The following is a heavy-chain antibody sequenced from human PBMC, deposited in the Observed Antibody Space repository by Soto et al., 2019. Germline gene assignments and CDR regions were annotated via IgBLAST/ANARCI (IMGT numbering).Heavy chain of an antibody. CDR3: VQSRCGGDCLQSYSSHSYYGLDV. CDR2: IYWDGDK. D-gene: IGHD2-21*02. Sequence: QITLKESGPTLVKPTQTLTLTCTFSGFSLSTTGVGVGWIRQPPGKALEWLALIYWDGDKRYNPSLNSRLTTTKDTSKNQVVLAMTNVDPVDTATYYCVQSRCGGDCLQSYSSHSYYGLDVWGQGTTVTVSS. V-gene: IGHV2-5*02. J-gene: IGHJ6*02. CDR1: GFSLSTTGVG.